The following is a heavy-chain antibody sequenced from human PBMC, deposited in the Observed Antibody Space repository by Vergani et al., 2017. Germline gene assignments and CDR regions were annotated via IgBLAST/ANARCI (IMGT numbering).Heavy chain of an antibody. CDR2: IYSGGST. CDR3: AKDFGPFDY. Sequence: EVQLLESGGGLVQPGGSLRLSCAASGFTFSSYAMSWVRQAPGKGLEWVSVIYSGGSTYYADSVKGRFTISRDNSKNTLYLQMNSLRAEDTAVYYCAKDFGPFDYWGQGTLVTVSS. V-gene: IGHV3-23*03. CDR1: GFTFSSYA. D-gene: IGHD3-10*01. J-gene: IGHJ4*02.